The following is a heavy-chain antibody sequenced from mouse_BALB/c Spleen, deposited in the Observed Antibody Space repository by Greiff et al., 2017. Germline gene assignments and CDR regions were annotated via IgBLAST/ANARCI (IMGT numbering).Heavy chain of an antibody. CDR1: GYTFTSYW. CDR2: INPSNGRT. D-gene: IGHD2-1*01. V-gene: IGHV1S81*02. J-gene: IGHJ4*01. CDR3: ARGEEYCGNRYAMDD. Sequence: QVQLQQPGAELVKPGASVKLSCKASGYTFTSYWMHWVKQRPGQGLEWIGEINPSNGRTNYNEKFKSKATLTVDKSSSTAYMQLSSLTSEDSAVYDCARGEEYCGNRYAMDDWGQGTSVTVSS.